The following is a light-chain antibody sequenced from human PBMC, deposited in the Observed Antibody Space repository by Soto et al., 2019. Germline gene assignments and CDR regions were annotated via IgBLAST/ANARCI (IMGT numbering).Light chain of an antibody. CDR3: SSYAGSNNYV. CDR2: EVN. V-gene: IGLV2-8*01. Sequence: VLTQPPSASGSPGQSVAISCTGTSSDVGGYNYVSWYQLHPGKAPKLMIYEVNLRPSGVPDRFSGSKSGNTASLTVSGLQAEDEADYYCSSYAGSNNYVFGTGTKVTVL. CDR1: SSDVGGYNY. J-gene: IGLJ1*01.